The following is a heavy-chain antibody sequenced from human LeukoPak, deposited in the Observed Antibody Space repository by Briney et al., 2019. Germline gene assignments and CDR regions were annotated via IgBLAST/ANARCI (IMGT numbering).Heavy chain of an antibody. V-gene: IGHV3-74*01. Sequence: GGSLRLSCAASRFTFSSYWMHWVRHAPGKGLVWVSRINSDGSSTIYADSVKGRFTISRDNAKKTLYLQMNSLRAEDTAVYYCARVGYSSGWSFDYWGQGTVVTVSS. CDR2: INSDGSST. J-gene: IGHJ4*02. CDR1: RFTFSSYW. D-gene: IGHD6-19*01. CDR3: ARVGYSSGWSFDY.